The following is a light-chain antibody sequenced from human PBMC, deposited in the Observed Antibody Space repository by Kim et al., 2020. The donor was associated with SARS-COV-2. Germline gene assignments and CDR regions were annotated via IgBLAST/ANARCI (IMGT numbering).Light chain of an antibody. Sequence: RVSITQTRTSGRSRDGFDQWHQQLPGSAPTTVIDEDNQRPSGVPGRFSGSIDTSSNSASLTISGLKAEDEAGYYCQSYETNHHGVFGGGTKLTVL. V-gene: IGLV6-57*03. CDR3: QSYETNHHGV. CDR2: EDN. J-gene: IGLJ3*02. CDR1: SGRSRDGF.